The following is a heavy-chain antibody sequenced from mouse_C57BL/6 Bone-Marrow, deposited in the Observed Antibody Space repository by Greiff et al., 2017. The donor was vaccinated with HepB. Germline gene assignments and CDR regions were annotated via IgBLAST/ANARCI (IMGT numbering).Heavy chain of an antibody. CDR3: ARELWEAWFAY. J-gene: IGHJ3*01. CDR2: ISDGGSYT. D-gene: IGHD1-1*02. CDR1: GFTFSSYA. V-gene: IGHV5-4*01. Sequence: EVQRVESGGGLVKPGGSLKLSCAASGFTFSSYAMSWVRQTPEKRLEWVATISDGGSYTYYPDNVKGRFTISRDNAKNNLYLQMSHLKSEDTAMYYCARELWEAWFAYWGQGTLVTVSA.